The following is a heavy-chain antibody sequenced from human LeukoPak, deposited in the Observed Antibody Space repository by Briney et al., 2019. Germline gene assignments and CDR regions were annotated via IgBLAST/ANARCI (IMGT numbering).Heavy chain of an antibody. CDR2: INPNSGGT. V-gene: IGHV1-2*04. J-gene: IGHJ6*02. Sequence: ASVKVSCKASGYTFTGYYMHWVRQAPGQGLEWMGWINPNSGGTNYAQKFQGWVTMTRDTSISTAYMELSRLRSDDTAVYYCARWKSVEWFGEDYGMDVWGQGTTVTVSS. CDR3: ARWKSVEWFGEDYGMDV. D-gene: IGHD3-10*01. CDR1: GYTFTGYY.